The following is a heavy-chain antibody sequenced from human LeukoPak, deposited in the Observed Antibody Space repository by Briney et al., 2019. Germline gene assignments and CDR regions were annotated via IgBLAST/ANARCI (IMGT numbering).Heavy chain of an antibody. CDR2: INPSGGST. Sequence: GASVKVSCKASGYTFTRYFMHCVRQAPGQGVEWMGIINPSGGSTNYAQKFQGRVTMTRDTSTSTVYMEMSSLRSEDTAVYYCARDSYGYGGAFDIWGQGTMVTVSS. CDR3: ARDSYGYGGAFDI. CDR1: GYTFTRYF. V-gene: IGHV1-46*01. D-gene: IGHD5-18*01. J-gene: IGHJ3*02.